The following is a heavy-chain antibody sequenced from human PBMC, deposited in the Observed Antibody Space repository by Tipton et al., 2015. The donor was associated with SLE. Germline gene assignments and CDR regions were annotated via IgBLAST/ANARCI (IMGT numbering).Heavy chain of an antibody. D-gene: IGHD3-16*01. CDR2: INHSGST. CDR3: ARGGGTTLGRAAH. J-gene: IGHJ4*02. Sequence: TLSLTCAVYGGSFSGYSWNWIRQPPGKGLEWIGEINHSGSTDYNPSLKSRVTMSANTSKNQFSLKLTSMTAADTAVYYCARGGGTTLGRAAHWGQGTLVTVSS. V-gene: IGHV4-34*01. CDR1: GGSFSGYS.